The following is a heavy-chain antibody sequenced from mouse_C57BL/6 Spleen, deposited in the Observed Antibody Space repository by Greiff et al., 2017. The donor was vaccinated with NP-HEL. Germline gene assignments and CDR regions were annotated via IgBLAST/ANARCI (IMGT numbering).Heavy chain of an antibody. Sequence: EVQLVESGPGLVKPSQSLSLTCSVTGYSITSGYYWNWIRQFPGNKLEWMGYISYDGSNNYNPSLKNRISITRDTSKNQFFLKLNSVTTEDTATYYCARGEGYYQSPSWFAYWGQGTLVTVSA. D-gene: IGHD1-1*01. CDR3: ARGEGYYQSPSWFAY. CDR1: GYSITSGYY. V-gene: IGHV3-6*01. CDR2: ISYDGSN. J-gene: IGHJ3*01.